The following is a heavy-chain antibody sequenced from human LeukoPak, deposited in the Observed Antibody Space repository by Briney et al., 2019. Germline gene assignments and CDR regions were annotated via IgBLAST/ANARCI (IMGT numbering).Heavy chain of an antibody. CDR3: TRSESGTYKGGFDF. D-gene: IGHD1-26*01. J-gene: IGHJ4*02. CDR2: IKSKIHGGTI. CDR1: GFTFDKAW. Sequence: GGSLRLSCAASGFTFDKAWMTWVRQAPGKGLEWVGRIKSKIHGGTIDYAAPVKGRFTISRDDSKSIAHLQMNSLKTEDTAVYYCTRSESGTYKGGFDFWGQGTLVTVSS. V-gene: IGHV3-15*01.